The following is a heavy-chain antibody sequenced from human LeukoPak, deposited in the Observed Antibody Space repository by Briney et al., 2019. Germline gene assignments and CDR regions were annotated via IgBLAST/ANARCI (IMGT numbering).Heavy chain of an antibody. J-gene: IGHJ5*02. CDR3: ARDKSIVGATTSWFDP. D-gene: IGHD1-26*01. Sequence: ASVKVSRKASGYTFTSYGISWVRQAPGQGLEWMGWISAYNGNTNYAQKLQGRVTMTTDTSTSTAYTELRSLRSDDTAVYYCARDKSIVGATTSWFDPWGQGTLVTVSS. CDR1: GYTFTSYG. V-gene: IGHV1-18*01. CDR2: ISAYNGNT.